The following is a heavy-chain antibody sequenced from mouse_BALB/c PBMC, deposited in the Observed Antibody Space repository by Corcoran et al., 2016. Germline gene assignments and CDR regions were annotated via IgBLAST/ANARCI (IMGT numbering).Heavy chain of an antibody. D-gene: IGHD2-3*01. CDR1: GYSFTSNY. CDR3: ARDDGYYWYFDV. Sequence: EIQLQHSGPELMKPGASVKISCKASGYSFTSNYMHWVKQSHGKSLEWSGYIDPFNGGTSYNQKFKGKSTLTVDKSSSTAYMHLSSLTSEDSAVYYCARDDGYYWYFDVWGAGTTVTVSS. V-gene: IGHV1S135*01. J-gene: IGHJ1*01. CDR2: IDPFNGGT.